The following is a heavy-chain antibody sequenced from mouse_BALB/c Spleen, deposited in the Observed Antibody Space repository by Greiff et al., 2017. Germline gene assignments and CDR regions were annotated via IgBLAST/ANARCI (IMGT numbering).Heavy chain of an antibody. Sequence: QVQLQQSGAELARPGASVKMSCKASGYTFTSYTMHWVKQRPGQGLEWIGYINPSSGYTNYNQKFKDKATLTADKSSSTAYMQLSSLTSEDSAVYDCARSEYYGSRGGFDYWGQGTTLTVSS. CDR3: ARSEYYGSRGGFDY. V-gene: IGHV1-4*01. D-gene: IGHD1-1*01. J-gene: IGHJ2*01. CDR1: GYTFTSYT. CDR2: INPSSGYT.